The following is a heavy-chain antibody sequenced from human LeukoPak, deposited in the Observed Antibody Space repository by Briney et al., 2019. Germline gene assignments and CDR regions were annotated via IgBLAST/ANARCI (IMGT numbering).Heavy chain of an antibody. D-gene: IGHD1-26*01. CDR1: GYSISSGYY. Sequence: KPSETLSLTCTVSGYSISSGYYWGWIRQPPGKGLEWIGSIYHSGSTYYNPSLKSRVTISVDTSKNQFSLKLSSVTAADTAVYYCARDSYSGSYGDYYYYMDVWGKGTTVTISS. J-gene: IGHJ6*03. V-gene: IGHV4-38-2*02. CDR2: IYHSGST. CDR3: ARDSYSGSYGDYYYYMDV.